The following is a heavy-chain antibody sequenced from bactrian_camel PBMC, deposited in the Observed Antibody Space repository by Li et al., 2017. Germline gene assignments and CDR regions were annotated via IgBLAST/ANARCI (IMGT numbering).Heavy chain of an antibody. V-gene: IGHV3S60*01. CDR1: RHTTRTVA. D-gene: IGHD3*01. CDR3: AAHPCYRADGPSPSSGTDSQ. Sequence: HVQLVESGGGSVQAGGSLRLSCAVSRHTTRTVAWFRQAPGKEREANSCINKSGYVTYYADSVEERFTISRDNAKKTLKLQMDSRETEDAAIYFCAAHPCYRADGPSPSSGTDSQWGQGTQVTVS. CDR2: INKSGYVT. J-gene: IGHJ4*01.